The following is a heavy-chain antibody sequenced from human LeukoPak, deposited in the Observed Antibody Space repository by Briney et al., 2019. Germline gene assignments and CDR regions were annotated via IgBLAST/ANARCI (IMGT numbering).Heavy chain of an antibody. CDR3: ARVRRYCSGGSCFTRYYFDY. Sequence: SETLSLTCAVSGYSISSGCYWGWIRQPPGKGLEWIGSIYHSGSTYYNPSLKSRVTISVDTSKNQFSLKLSSVTAADTAVYYCARVRRYCSGGSCFTRYYFDYWGQGTLVTVSS. V-gene: IGHV4-38-2*01. CDR1: GYSISSGCY. J-gene: IGHJ4*02. CDR2: IYHSGST. D-gene: IGHD2-15*01.